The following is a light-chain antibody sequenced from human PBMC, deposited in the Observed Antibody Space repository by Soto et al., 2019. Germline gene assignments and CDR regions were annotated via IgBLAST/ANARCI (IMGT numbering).Light chain of an antibody. V-gene: IGLV2-23*02. CDR3: CSYAGAGSVV. Sequence: QSALTQPASVSGSPGQSITIPCNGSSSDVGSYNLVSWYQQFPDKAPNLIIYEVTKWPSGVPNRFSGSKSGNTASLTVSGLRTEDEADYYCCSYAGAGSVVFGGGTQLTVL. CDR2: EVT. J-gene: IGLJ2*01. CDR1: SSDVGSYNL.